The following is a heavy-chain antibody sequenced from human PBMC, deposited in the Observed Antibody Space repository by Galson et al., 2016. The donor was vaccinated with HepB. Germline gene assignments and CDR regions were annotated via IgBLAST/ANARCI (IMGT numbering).Heavy chain of an antibody. J-gene: IGHJ2*01. CDR3: ARNRYDYWNYFDL. CDR2: ISSYDGNT. Sequence: SVKVSCKASGFLLTSYGLSWVRQAPRQGLEWVGWISSYDGNTKYGQKLQGRITLTTDTSKNTVYMEMRSLRSDDTAMYFCARNRYDYWNYFDLWGRGTLVTVSS. V-gene: IGHV1-18*01. D-gene: IGHD3-3*01. CDR1: GFLLTSYG.